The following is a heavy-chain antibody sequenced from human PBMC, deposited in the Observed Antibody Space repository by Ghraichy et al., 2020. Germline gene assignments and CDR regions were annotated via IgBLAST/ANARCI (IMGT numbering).Heavy chain of an antibody. V-gene: IGHV3-23*01. D-gene: IGHD3-10*01. CDR3: AKDRVERLSMVWADYHYGLDV. Sequence: GGSLRLSCEVFGFTFSSYAMSWVRQAPGKGLEWVSAISGSGRSTFYADSVKGRLTISRDNSRNTLHLEMNSLRADDTAVYYCAKDRVERLSMVWADYHYGLDVWGQGTTVTVSS. J-gene: IGHJ6*02. CDR2: ISGSGRST. CDR1: GFTFSSYA.